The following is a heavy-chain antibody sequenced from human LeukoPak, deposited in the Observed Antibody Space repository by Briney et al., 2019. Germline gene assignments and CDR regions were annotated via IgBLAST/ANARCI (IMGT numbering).Heavy chain of an antibody. Sequence: GGSLRLSCAASGFTFSSYAMSWVRQAPGKGLEWVSAISGSGGSTYYADSVKGRFTISRDNSKNTLYLQMNSLRAEDTAVYYCAKDLMITFGGVIGDFDDWGQGTLVTVSS. CDR3: AKDLMITFGGVIGDFDD. CDR1: GFTFSSYA. V-gene: IGHV3-23*01. CDR2: ISGSGGST. D-gene: IGHD3-16*02. J-gene: IGHJ4*02.